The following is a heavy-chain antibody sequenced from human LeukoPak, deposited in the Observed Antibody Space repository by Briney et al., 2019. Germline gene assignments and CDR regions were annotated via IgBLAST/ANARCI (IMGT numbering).Heavy chain of an antibody. D-gene: IGHD3-16*01. CDR3: ARGGIQEYYFDY. V-gene: IGHV1-24*01. CDR1: GYTLTELS. CDR2: FDPEDGET. Sequence: ASVKVSCKVSGYTLTELSMHWVRQAPGKGLEWMGGFDPEDGETIYAQKFQGRVTMTEDTSTDTAYMELSSLRSEDTAVYYCARGGIQEYYFDYWGQGTLVTVSS. J-gene: IGHJ4*02.